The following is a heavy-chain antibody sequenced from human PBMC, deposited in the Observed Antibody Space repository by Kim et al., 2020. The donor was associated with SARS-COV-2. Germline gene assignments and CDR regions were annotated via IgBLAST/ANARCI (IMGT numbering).Heavy chain of an antibody. CDR1: GFTFSSYW. CDR2: IKQDGSEK. Sequence: GGSLRLSCAASGFTFSSYWMSWVRQAPGKGLEWVANIKQDGSEKYYVTFVKGGFTTSRDNAKNSRYLQMNSLRAEDTAVYYCARDQSRITIFGVVINYYYMDVWGKGTTVTVSS. J-gene: IGHJ6*03. CDR3: ARDQSRITIFGVVINYYYMDV. V-gene: IGHV3-7*01. D-gene: IGHD3-3*01.